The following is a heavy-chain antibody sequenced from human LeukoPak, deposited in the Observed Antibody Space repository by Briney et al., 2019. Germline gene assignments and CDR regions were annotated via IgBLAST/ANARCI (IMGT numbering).Heavy chain of an antibody. J-gene: IGHJ6*03. Sequence: HPGGSLRLSCAASGFTFSSYGMHWVRQAPGKGLEWVAFIRYDGSNKYSADSVKGRFTISRDNSKNTLYLQMNSLRAEDTAVYYCARGPILRHFDYYMDVWGKGTTVIISS. CDR1: GFTFSSYG. CDR3: ARGPILRHFDYYMDV. V-gene: IGHV3-30*02. CDR2: IRYDGSNK. D-gene: IGHD3-9*01.